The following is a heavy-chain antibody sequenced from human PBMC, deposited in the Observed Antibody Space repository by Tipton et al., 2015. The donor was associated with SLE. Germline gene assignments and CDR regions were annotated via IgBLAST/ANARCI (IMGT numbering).Heavy chain of an antibody. D-gene: IGHD3-22*01. V-gene: IGHV3-9*01. CDR2: ISWNSGSI. J-gene: IGHJ3*02. CDR1: GFTFDDYA. CDR3: AKSDHSSDAFDI. Sequence: SLRLSCAASGFTFDDYAMHWVRQAPGKGLEWVTGISWNSGSIGYADSVKGRFTISRDNSKNTLYLQMNSLRAEDTAVYYCAKSDHSSDAFDIWGQGTMVTVSS.